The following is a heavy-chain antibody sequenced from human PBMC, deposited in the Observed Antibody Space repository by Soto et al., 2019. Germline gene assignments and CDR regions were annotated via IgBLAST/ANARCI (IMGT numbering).Heavy chain of an antibody. Sequence: GGSLRLSCAASGFTFSSYSMNWVRQAPGKGLEWVSSISSSSSYIYYADSVKGRFTISRDNAKNSLYLQMNSLRAEDTAVYYCASYRSESHPGLFDYWGQGTLVTVSS. CDR1: GFTFSSYS. CDR3: ASYRSESHPGLFDY. D-gene: IGHD4-17*01. J-gene: IGHJ4*02. CDR2: ISSSSSYI. V-gene: IGHV3-21*01.